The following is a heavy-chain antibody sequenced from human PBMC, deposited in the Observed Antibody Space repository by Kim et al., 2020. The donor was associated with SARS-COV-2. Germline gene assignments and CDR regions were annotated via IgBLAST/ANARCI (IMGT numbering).Heavy chain of an antibody. CDR2: INHSGST. V-gene: IGHV4-34*01. Sequence: SETLSLTCAVYGGSFSGYYWSWIRQPPGKGLEWIGEINHSGSTNYNPSLKSRVTISVDTSKNQFSLKLSSVTAADTAVYYCARRPRGITMIAYWFDPWGQGTLVTVSS. CDR3: ARRPRGITMIAYWFDP. D-gene: IGHD3-22*01. CDR1: GGSFSGYY. J-gene: IGHJ5*02.